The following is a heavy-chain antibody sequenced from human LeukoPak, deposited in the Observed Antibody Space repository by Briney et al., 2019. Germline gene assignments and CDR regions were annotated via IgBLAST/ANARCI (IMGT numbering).Heavy chain of an antibody. J-gene: IGHJ3*02. CDR2: IYYSGST. CDR3: ARAGSRWYSSSPGAFDI. V-gene: IGHV4-59*01. CDR1: GGSISSYY. Sequence: SETLSLTCTVSGGSISSYYWSWIRQPPGKGLEWIGYIYYSGSTNYNPSLKSRVTISVDTSKNQFSLKLSSVTAADTAVYYCARAGSRWYSSSPGAFDIWGQGTMVTVSS. D-gene: IGHD6-6*01.